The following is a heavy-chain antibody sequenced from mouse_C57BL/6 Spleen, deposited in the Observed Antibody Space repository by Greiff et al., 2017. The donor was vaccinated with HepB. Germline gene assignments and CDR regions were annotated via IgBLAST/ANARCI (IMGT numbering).Heavy chain of an antibody. CDR1: GYAFSSSW. CDR2: IYPGDGDT. D-gene: IGHD1-1*01. CDR3: SRDGDYCYYAMDY. V-gene: IGHV1-82*01. Sequence: VMLVESGPELVKPGASVKISCKASGYAFSSSWMNWVKQRPGKGLEWIGRIYPGDGDTNYNGKFKGKATLTADKASSTAYMQLSSLTSEDSAVYICSRDGDYCYYAMDYWGQGTSVTVSS. J-gene: IGHJ4*01.